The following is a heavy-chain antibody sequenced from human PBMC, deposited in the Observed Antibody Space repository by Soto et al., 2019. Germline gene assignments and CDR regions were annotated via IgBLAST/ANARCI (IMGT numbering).Heavy chain of an antibody. Sequence: ASLKVXCKXSGXTFTSYGIIWVRQAPGQGLEWMGWISAYNYKTDYAQKFQGQVTISADKSISTAYLQWSSLKASDTAMYYCARPPSGTTSFFDSWGQGTLVTVSS. V-gene: IGHV1-18*01. CDR1: GXTFTSYG. CDR3: ARPPSGTTSFFDS. CDR2: ISAYNYKT. D-gene: IGHD1-7*01. J-gene: IGHJ4*02.